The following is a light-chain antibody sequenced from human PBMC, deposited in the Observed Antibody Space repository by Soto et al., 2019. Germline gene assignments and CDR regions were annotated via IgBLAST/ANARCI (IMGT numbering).Light chain of an antibody. CDR1: QSITASY. Sequence: EIVLTQSPGTLSLSPGERATLSCRASQSITASYLAWYQQKPGQAPRLLIYGTITRATGIPDRFSGSGSGTDFTLTISRLEPEDFAVYYCPQYGSAARTFGPGTKVEIK. J-gene: IGKJ1*01. CDR2: GTI. V-gene: IGKV3-20*01. CDR3: PQYGSAART.